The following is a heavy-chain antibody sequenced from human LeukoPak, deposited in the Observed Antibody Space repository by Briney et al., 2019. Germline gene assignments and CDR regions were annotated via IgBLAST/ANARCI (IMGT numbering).Heavy chain of an antibody. CDR2: INSDVNSP. V-gene: IGHV3-74*01. CDR3: ARQGIKAAGTDY. CDR1: GFTFSGYW. D-gene: IGHD6-13*01. J-gene: IGHJ4*02. Sequence: GGSLRLSCAASGFTFSGYWMHWVRQTPAKGLVWVSRINSDVNSPTYAHSVKGRFTISRDNSKNTLYLQMNSLRAEDTAVYYCARQGIKAAGTDYWGQGTLVTVSS.